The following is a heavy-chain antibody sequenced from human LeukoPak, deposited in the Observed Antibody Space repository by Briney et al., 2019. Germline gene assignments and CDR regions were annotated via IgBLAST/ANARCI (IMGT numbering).Heavy chain of an antibody. D-gene: IGHD1-7*01. CDR2: IIPIFGTA. CDR1: GGTFSSYA. J-gene: IGHJ5*02. CDR3: AGTAWNYVWFDP. Sequence: GASVKVSCKASGGTFSSYAISWVRQAPGQGLEWMGGIIPIFGTANYAQKFQGRVTITADESTTTAYLELTSLRSEDTAVYYCAGTAWNYVWFDPWGQGTLVTVSS. V-gene: IGHV1-69*13.